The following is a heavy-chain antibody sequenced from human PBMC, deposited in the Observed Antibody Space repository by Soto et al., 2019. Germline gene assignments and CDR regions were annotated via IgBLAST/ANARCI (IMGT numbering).Heavy chain of an antibody. CDR1: GFTFSHAW. CDR3: TTDAPTLRPRYYYDSSGSEPFDY. V-gene: IGHV3-15*01. CDR2: IKSKTDGGTT. Sequence: GGSLRLSCAASGFTFSHAWMSWVRQAPGKGLEWVGRIKSKTDGGTTDYAAPVKGRFTISRDDSKNTLYLQMNSLKTEDTAVYYCTTDAPTLRPRYYYDSSGSEPFDYWGQGTLVTVSS. D-gene: IGHD3-22*01. J-gene: IGHJ4*02.